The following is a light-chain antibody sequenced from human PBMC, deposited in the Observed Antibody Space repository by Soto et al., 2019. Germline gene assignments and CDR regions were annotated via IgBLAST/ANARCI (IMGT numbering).Light chain of an antibody. Sequence: DIVMTQSPLSLPVTPGEPASISRRSSQSLLHTNGYNYLDWYLQKPGQSPQLLIYLGSNRSSGVPDRFSGSGSGTDFTVKISRVEAEDVGVYNCMQVLQTLGTFGQGTKVEIK. CDR1: QSLLHTNGYNY. CDR2: LGS. J-gene: IGKJ1*01. CDR3: MQVLQTLGT. V-gene: IGKV2-28*01.